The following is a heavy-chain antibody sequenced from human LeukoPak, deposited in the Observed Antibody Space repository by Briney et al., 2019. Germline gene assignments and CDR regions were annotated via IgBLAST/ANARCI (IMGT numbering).Heavy chain of an antibody. Sequence: ASVKVSCKASGYTFTGYYMHWVRQAPGQGLEWMGRINPNSGGTNYAQKFQGRVTMTRDTSISAAYMELSRLRSDDTAVYYCASQYCSSTSCSRVGMAVGAKGPRVPVP. V-gene: IGHV1-2*06. CDR3: ASQYCSSTSCSRVGMAV. J-gene: IGHJ6*04. CDR2: INPNSGGT. D-gene: IGHD2-2*01. CDR1: GYTFTGYY.